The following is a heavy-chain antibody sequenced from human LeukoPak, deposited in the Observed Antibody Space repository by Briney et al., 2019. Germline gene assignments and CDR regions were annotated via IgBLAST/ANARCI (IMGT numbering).Heavy chain of an antibody. CDR3: ARDDGYSWFSY. CDR1: RFTLSTYW. V-gene: IGHV3-7*01. Sequence: GGSLRLSCAASRFTLSTYWMSWLRQAPGKGLEWLASINPHGGDIGYVDSVRGRFTISRDNAKNSLYLQMNSLRAEDTAVYYCARDDGYSWFSYWGQGALVTVSS. CDR2: INPHGGDI. J-gene: IGHJ4*02. D-gene: IGHD3-22*01.